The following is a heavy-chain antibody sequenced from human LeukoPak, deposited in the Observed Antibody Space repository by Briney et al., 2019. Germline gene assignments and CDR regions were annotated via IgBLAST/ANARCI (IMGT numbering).Heavy chain of an antibody. CDR1: GFAVKSSY. CDR3: ARDSAGNQYSSGNFDL. CDR2: LYAGGES. V-gene: IGHV3-53*01. J-gene: IGHJ4*02. D-gene: IGHD3-10*01. Sequence: QPGGSLRLSCAASGFAVKSSYMNWVRQAPGKGLEWVSVLYAGGESYYADSVVGRFTISRDNSNNTVFLEMNSLTADDTAVYFCARDSAGNQYSSGNFDLWGQGTLVTVSS.